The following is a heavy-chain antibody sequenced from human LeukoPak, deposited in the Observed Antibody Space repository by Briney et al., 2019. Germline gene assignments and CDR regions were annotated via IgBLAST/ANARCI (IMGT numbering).Heavy chain of an antibody. J-gene: IGHJ4*02. V-gene: IGHV4-39*01. Sequence: SETLSLTCTVSGGSISSSGYYWGWIRQPPGKGLDWIGSIYYSGSTYYNPSLKSRVTISVDTSKNQFSLKLRSVTAADTAVYYCARLEYSSGWYNVKFDYWGQGTLVPVSS. D-gene: IGHD6-19*01. CDR2: IYYSGST. CDR1: GGSISSSGYY. CDR3: ARLEYSSGWYNVKFDY.